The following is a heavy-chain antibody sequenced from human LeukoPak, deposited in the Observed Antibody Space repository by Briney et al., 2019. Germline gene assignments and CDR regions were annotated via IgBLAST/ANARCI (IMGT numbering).Heavy chain of an antibody. Sequence: SETLSLTCAVYGGSFSGYYWSWIRQPPGKGLEWIGEINHSGSTNYNPSLKSRVTISVDTSKNQFSLKLSSVTAADTAVYYCAGGHTGGFGESNWGQGTLVTVSS. CDR2: INHSGST. CDR1: GGSFSGYY. CDR3: AGGHTGGFGESN. V-gene: IGHV4-34*01. D-gene: IGHD3-10*01. J-gene: IGHJ4*02.